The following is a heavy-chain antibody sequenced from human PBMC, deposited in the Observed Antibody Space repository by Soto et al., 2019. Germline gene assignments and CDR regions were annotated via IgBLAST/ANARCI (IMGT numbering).Heavy chain of an antibody. J-gene: IGHJ3*02. D-gene: IGHD3-16*01. CDR2: IWYDGSNK. CDR1: GFTFSSYG. CDR3: ARRWGYDAFDI. V-gene: IGHV3-33*01. Sequence: QVQLVESGGGVVQPGRSLRLSCAASGFTFSSYGMHWVRQAPGKGLEWVAVIWYDGSNKYYADSVKGRFTISRDNSKNTVVLEMNSLRAEDTAVYYCARRWGYDAFDIWGQGTMVTVSS.